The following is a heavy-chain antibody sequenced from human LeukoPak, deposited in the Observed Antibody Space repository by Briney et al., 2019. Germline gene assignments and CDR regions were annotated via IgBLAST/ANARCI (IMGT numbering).Heavy chain of an antibody. V-gene: IGHV3-23*01. Sequence: VRRAMKKSMEWVAGISGSGGATNYADSVKGRFTISRDNPKNTLYLQMNSLRVEDTAVYFCAKRGVVIRVILVGFHKEAYYFDSWGQGALVTVSS. J-gene: IGHJ4*02. D-gene: IGHD3-22*01. CDR2: ISGSGGAT. CDR3: AKRGVVIRVILVGFHKEAYYFDS.